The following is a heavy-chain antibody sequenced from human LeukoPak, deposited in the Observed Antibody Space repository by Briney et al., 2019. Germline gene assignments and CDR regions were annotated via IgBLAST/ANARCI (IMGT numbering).Heavy chain of an antibody. CDR1: GFSLSTSGMR. Sequence: SGPTLVNPTQTLTLTCTFSGFSLSTSGMRVSWIRQPPGKALEWLARIDWDDDKLYSTSLKTRLTISKDTSKNQVFLTMTNMDPVDTATYYCARTPFYYYDSSGYYYYDYWGQGTLVTASS. D-gene: IGHD3-22*01. V-gene: IGHV2-70*04. CDR2: IDWDDDK. CDR3: ARTPFYYYDSSGYYYYDY. J-gene: IGHJ4*02.